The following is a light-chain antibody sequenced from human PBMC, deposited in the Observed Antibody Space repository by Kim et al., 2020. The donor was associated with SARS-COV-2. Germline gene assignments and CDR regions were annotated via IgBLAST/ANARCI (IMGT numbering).Light chain of an antibody. Sequence: QSVLTQPASVSGSLGQSITISCTGTSSDVGSYNLVSWYQHHPGKAPKFMIYEVSKRPSGVSNRFSGSKSGNTASLTISGLQADDEADYYCCSYAGSATLVFGSGTKVTVL. CDR3: CSYAGSATLV. CDR1: SSDVGSYNL. CDR2: EVS. V-gene: IGLV2-23*02. J-gene: IGLJ1*01.